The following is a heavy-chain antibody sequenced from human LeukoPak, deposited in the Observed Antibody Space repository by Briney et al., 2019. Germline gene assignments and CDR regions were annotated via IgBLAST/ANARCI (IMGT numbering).Heavy chain of an antibody. D-gene: IGHD6-19*01. V-gene: IGHV4-39*01. Sequence: SETLSLTCTVSGGSISSSSYYWGWIRQPPGKGLEWIGSIYYSGSTYYSPSLKSRVTISVDTSKNQFSLKLSSVTAADTAVYYCARRYSYSSLPDYWGQGTLVTVSS. CDR1: GGSISSSSYY. CDR3: ARRYSYSSLPDY. J-gene: IGHJ4*02. CDR2: IYYSGST.